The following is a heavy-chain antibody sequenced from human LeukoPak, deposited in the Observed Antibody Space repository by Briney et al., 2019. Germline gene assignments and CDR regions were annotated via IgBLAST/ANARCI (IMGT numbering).Heavy chain of an antibody. CDR1: GFTFSDYY. D-gene: IGHD3-9*01. Sequence: GGSLRLSCAASGFTFSDYYMSWIRQAPGKGLEWVSYISSSSSYTNHADSVKGRFTISRDNAKNSLYLQMNSLRTEDTAVYYCASSSYDILTGYYQGGDAFDIWGQGTMVTVST. V-gene: IGHV3-11*06. J-gene: IGHJ3*02. CDR3: ASSSYDILTGYYQGGDAFDI. CDR2: ISSSSSYT.